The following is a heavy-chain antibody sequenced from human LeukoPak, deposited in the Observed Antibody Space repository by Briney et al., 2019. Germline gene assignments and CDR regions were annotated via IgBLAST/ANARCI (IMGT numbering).Heavy chain of an antibody. D-gene: IGHD1-14*01. CDR1: RFTFSIYA. V-gene: IGHV3-23*01. Sequence: GGSLRLSCAASRFTFSIYAMSWVRQAPGKGLEWVSTISNSDDSTYYADSVKGRFTISRDNSENTLFLRMNSLRAEDTAVYYCAKATGYLLWGQGTLVIVSS. CDR3: AKATGYLL. CDR2: ISNSDDST. J-gene: IGHJ4*02.